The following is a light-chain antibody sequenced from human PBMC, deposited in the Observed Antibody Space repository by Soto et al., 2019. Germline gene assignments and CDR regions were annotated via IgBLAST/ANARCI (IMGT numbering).Light chain of an antibody. CDR1: ETVNKN. V-gene: IGKV3-15*01. Sequence: VMPQSPAPLSVSPGERTTLSCRASETVNKNLAWYQQQPGQAPRLLMFGASTRASGIPARFRGGWSGTEFTLAISGLQSEDFAVYDCQQYNKWPGTFGQGTKVDI. J-gene: IGKJ1*01. CDR3: QQYNKWPGT. CDR2: GAS.